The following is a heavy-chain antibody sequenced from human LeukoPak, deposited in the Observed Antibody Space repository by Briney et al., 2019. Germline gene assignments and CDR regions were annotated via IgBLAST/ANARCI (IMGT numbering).Heavy chain of an antibody. D-gene: IGHD3-22*01. CDR2: MNPNSGNT. CDR3: ARVGYYYDSSGNQNKHFDY. J-gene: IGHJ4*02. Sequence: GASVKVSCKASGYTFTSYDINWVRQATGQGLEWMGWMNPNSGNTGYAQKFQGRVTMTRNTSISTAYMELSRLRSDDTAVYYCARVGYYYDSSGNQNKHFDYWGQGTLVTVSS. CDR1: GYTFTSYD. V-gene: IGHV1-8*01.